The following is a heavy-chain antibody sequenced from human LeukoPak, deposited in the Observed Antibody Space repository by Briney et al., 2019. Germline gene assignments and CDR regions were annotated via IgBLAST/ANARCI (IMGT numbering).Heavy chain of an antibody. CDR2: ISYDGSNT. D-gene: IGHD4-23*01. CDR1: GFTFSRYG. J-gene: IGHJ4*02. Sequence: GGSLRLSCAASGFTFSRYGMHWVRQAPGKGLEWVAVISYDGSNTYYADSVKGRFTISRDNSKNTLFLQMNSLRAEDTAVFYCAKSGGLGNEAFDYWGQGTLVTVSS. V-gene: IGHV3-30*18. CDR3: AKSGGLGNEAFDY.